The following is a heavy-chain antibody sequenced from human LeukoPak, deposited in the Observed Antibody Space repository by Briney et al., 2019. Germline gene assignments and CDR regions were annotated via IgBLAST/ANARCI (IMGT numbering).Heavy chain of an antibody. Sequence: GGSLRLSCAGSGFTFSSYAMNWVRQVPGRGLEWVSVINDRGDNSIYADSVKGRFTISRDNSRNTLYLQMNSLRAEDAAVYHCAKGLGGIYPQLRVCDVWGQGTKVTVSS. CDR1: GFTFSSYA. V-gene: IGHV3-23*01. J-gene: IGHJ3*01. CDR2: INDRGDNS. CDR3: AKGLGGIYPQLRVCDV. D-gene: IGHD3-16*01.